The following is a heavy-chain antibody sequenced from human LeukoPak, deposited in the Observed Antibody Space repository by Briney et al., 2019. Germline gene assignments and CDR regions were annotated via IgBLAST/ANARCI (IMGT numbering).Heavy chain of an antibody. CDR3: VRRRGTNREYYFDY. CDR1: GGSISTYY. V-gene: IGHV4-59*08. D-gene: IGHD3-16*01. CDR2: IYYSGRT. J-gene: IGHJ4*02. Sequence: SETLSLTCTVSGGSISTYYWSWIRQPPGKGLEWIGYIYYSGRTNYNPSLKSRVTISVDTSKNQFSLKLSSVTAADTAVYYCVRRRGTNREYYFDYWGQGTLVTVSS.